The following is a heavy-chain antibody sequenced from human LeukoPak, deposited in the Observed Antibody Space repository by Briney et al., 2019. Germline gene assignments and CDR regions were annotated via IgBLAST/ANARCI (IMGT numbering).Heavy chain of an antibody. V-gene: IGHV4-4*07. Sequence: PSETLSLTCTVSGGSISSYYWSWIRQPAGKGLEWIGRIYTSGSTNYNPSLKSRVTMSVDTSKNQFSLKLSSVTAADTAVYYCARRRPSVGIAAAGTDFDYWGQGTLVTVSS. J-gene: IGHJ4*02. D-gene: IGHD6-13*01. CDR2: IYTSGST. CDR1: GGSISSYY. CDR3: ARRRPSVGIAAAGTDFDY.